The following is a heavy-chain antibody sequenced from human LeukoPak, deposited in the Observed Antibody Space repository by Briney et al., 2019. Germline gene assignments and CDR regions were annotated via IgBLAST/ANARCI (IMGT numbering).Heavy chain of an antibody. J-gene: IGHJ4*02. CDR2: IYPGDSDT. CDR1: GYSFTSYW. V-gene: IGHV5-51*01. Sequence: GESLKISCKGSGYSFTSYWIAWLRQMPGKGLEWMGIIYPGDSDTRYSPSFKGQVTISADKSINTAYLQWSSLKASDTAMYYCARQIGSSGYFDFWGQGTLVTVSS. CDR3: ARQIGSSGYFDF. D-gene: IGHD6-19*01.